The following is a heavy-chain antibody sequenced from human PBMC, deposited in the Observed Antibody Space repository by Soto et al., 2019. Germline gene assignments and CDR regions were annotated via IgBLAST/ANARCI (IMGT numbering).Heavy chain of an antibody. Sequence: PGESMKISCKGSGYSFTNYWIAWVRQMPGEGLEWMGIIYPGDSDTRYSPSFQGQVTISADKSVTTAYLQWSSLKASDTATYYCARPGGSCSGGTCYHYYLDFWGQGTLVTVSS. J-gene: IGHJ4*02. V-gene: IGHV5-51*01. CDR3: ARPGGSCSGGTCYHYYLDF. CDR2: IYPGDSDT. D-gene: IGHD2-15*01. CDR1: GYSFTNYW.